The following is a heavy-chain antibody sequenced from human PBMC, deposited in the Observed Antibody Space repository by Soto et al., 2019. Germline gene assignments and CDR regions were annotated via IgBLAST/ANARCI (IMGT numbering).Heavy chain of an antibody. CDR2: VSPPFRTS. J-gene: IGHJ6*02. D-gene: IGHD3-10*01. V-gene: IGHV1-69*01. Sequence: QVQLVQSGAEVKKPGSSVKVSCKTSGVSFNNNGIGWVRQAPGHGLEWMGGVSPPFRTSNYARKFQGRISITADASTGTVNMELSSLTSEDTAQYYCARVLYYGSGSYSPYGMDVWGQGTTVPGSS. CDR3: ARVLYYGSGSYSPYGMDV. CDR1: GVSFNNNG.